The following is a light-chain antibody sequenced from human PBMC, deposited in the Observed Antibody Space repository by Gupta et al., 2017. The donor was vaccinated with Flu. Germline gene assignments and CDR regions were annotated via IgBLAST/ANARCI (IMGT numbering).Light chain of an antibody. CDR3: QSYDRGLSSYV. CDR2: DNT. CDR1: RSNIGAGYD. Sequence: QSVMTQVPSVARAPGKRVTVSCSGSRSNIGAGYDVHWHQRLPGTAPKLLIYDNTVRPSGVPARFSGSKSGLSASLAITGLQAEDEADNYCQSYDRGLSSYVFGTVTKGTV. J-gene: IGLJ1*01. V-gene: IGLV1-40*01.